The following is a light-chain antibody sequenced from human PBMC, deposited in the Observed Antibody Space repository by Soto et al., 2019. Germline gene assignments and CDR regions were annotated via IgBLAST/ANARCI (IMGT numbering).Light chain of an antibody. CDR1: SCNIGTGYD. CDR2: ANT. J-gene: IGLJ1*01. CDR3: QSYDSSLSGYV. Sequence: QSALTQPPSVSGAPGQRGTISCTGSSCNIGTGYDVHWYQQLPGTAPKLLIYANTNRPSGVPGRFSGSKSGTSASLAITGLQAEDEADYYCQSYDSSLSGYVFGTGTKVTVL. V-gene: IGLV1-40*01.